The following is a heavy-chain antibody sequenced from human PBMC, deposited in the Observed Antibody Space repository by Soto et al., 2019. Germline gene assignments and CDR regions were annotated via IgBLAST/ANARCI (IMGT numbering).Heavy chain of an antibody. CDR1: GFTFSTYG. D-gene: IGHD2-15*01. CDR2: IKDDGGQQ. CDR3: VRGGGGGLFDP. Sequence: GGSLRLSCAASGFTFSTYGMSWVRQAPGKGLEWVANIKDDGGQQYYVDSVKGRFTISRDNARRSLFLQMTSLTAEDTAMYYCVRGGGGGLFDPWGQGTMVTVSS. J-gene: IGHJ5*02. V-gene: IGHV3-7*01.